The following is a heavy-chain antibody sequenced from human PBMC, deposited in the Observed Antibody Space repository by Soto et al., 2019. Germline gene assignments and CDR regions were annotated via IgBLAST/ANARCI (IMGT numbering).Heavy chain of an antibody. J-gene: IGHJ3*02. CDR1: GFTFSEYY. D-gene: IGHD1-26*01. Sequence: PGGSLRLSCAASGFTFSEYYMSWIRQAPGKGLEWVSYISSSSSYTNYADSVKGRFTISRDNAKNSLYLQMNSLRAEDTAVYYCAREIVGATDDAFDIWGQGTRVTVSS. CDR2: ISSSSSYT. CDR3: AREIVGATDDAFDI. V-gene: IGHV3-11*06.